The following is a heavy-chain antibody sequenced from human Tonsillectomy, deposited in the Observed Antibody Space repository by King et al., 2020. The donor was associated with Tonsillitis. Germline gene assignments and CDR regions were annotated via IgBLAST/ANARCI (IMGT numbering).Heavy chain of an antibody. J-gene: IGHJ5*02. V-gene: IGHV3-7*01. CDR1: GFTVTTYW. Sequence: VQLVESGGGLVQPGGSLRLSCAASGFTVTTYWMSCVRQAPGKGLEWVAHINQDGRLKYYVDSVKCRFTISRDNSKNSLYLEMNSLRGEETAVYYCARVGGWGWFDPWGQGTLVTVSS. CDR2: INQDGRLK. D-gene: IGHD3-16*01. CDR3: ARVGGWGWFDP.